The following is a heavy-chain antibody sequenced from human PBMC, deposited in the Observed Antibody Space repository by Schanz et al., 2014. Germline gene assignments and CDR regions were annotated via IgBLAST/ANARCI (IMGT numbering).Heavy chain of an antibody. CDR1: GFTFSSYW. Sequence: EVRLVESGGGFVQSGGSLRLSCAASGFTFSSYWMHWVRQAPGKGLVWVSRINSDDTTKTYADSVKGRFTISRDNSKNTLYLQMNSLRAEDTAVYYCAKDLGPHSSSWYSYYYYGMDVWGQGTTVTVSS. J-gene: IGHJ6*02. CDR2: INSDDTTK. V-gene: IGHV3-74*03. CDR3: AKDLGPHSSSWYSYYYYGMDV. D-gene: IGHD6-13*01.